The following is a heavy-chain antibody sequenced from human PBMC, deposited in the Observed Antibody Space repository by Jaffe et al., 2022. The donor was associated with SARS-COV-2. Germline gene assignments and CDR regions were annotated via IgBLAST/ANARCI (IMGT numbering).Heavy chain of an antibody. CDR1: GFTFSSYV. Sequence: EVQLLESGGDLVQPGGSLRLSCAASGFTFSSYVMSWVRQAPGKGLEWVSTISGTGGSTYYADSVKGRFTISRDYSKNTLYLQMNSLRAEDTAVYYCAKAVGAITTYYYDYWGQGTLVTVSS. CDR3: AKAVGAITTYYYDY. CDR2: ISGTGGST. D-gene: IGHD1-26*01. J-gene: IGHJ4*02. V-gene: IGHV3-23*01.